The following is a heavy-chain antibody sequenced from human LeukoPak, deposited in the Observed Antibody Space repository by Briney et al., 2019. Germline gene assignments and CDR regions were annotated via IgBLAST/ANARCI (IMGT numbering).Heavy chain of an antibody. CDR2: ISTYNGNT. CDR1: GYTFTTYG. J-gene: IGHJ4*02. V-gene: IGHV1-18*01. D-gene: IGHD1-26*01. CDR3: ARGTYYDY. Sequence: ASVKVSCKASGYTFTTYGISWVRQAPGQGLEWMGWISTYNGNTEYAQNLQGTVTMTTDTSTSTAYMELRSLRSDDTAVYYCARGTYYDYWGQGTLVTVSS.